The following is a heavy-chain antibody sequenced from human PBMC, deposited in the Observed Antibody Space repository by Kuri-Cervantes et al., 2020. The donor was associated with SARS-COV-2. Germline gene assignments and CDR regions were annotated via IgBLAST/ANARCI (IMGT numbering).Heavy chain of an antibody. CDR1: GGSISSYY. CDR3: ARSRIAVADWYFDL. CDR2: IYTSGST. V-gene: IGHV4-4*07. Sequence: GSLRLSCTVSGGSISSYYWSWIRQPAGKGLEWIGRIYTSGSTNYNPSLKSRVTMSVDTSKNQFSLKLSSATAADTAVYYCARSRIAVADWYFDLWGRGTLVTVSS. D-gene: IGHD6-19*01. J-gene: IGHJ2*01.